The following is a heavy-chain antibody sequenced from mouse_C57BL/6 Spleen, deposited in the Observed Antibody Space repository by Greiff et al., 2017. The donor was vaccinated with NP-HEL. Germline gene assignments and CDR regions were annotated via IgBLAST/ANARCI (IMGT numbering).Heavy chain of an antibody. D-gene: IGHD2-5*01. Sequence: VKLQQSGPELVKPGASVKISCKASGYAFSSSWMNWVKQRPGKGLEWIGRIYPGDGDTNYNGKFKGKATLTADKSSSTAYMQLSSLTSEDSAVYFGARRPYSNSYYYAMDYWGQGTSVTVSS. J-gene: IGHJ4*01. CDR2: IYPGDGDT. CDR1: GYAFSSSW. V-gene: IGHV1-82*01. CDR3: ARRPYSNSYYYAMDY.